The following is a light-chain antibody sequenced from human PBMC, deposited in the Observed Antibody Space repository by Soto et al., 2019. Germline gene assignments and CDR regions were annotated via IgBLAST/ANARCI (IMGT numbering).Light chain of an antibody. V-gene: IGLV2-14*01. CDR2: DVS. Sequence: QSALTQPASVSGSPGQSITISCTGTSIDVGGYNYVSWYQQHPGKAPKLMIYDVSNRPSGVSNRFSGSKSGNTASLTISGLQAEDEADYYCSSYTSSSTSYVFGTGTKVTVL. CDR1: SIDVGGYNY. CDR3: SSYTSSSTSYV. J-gene: IGLJ1*01.